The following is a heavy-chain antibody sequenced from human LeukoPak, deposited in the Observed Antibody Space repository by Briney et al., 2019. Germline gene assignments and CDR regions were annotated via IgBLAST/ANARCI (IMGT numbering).Heavy chain of an antibody. V-gene: IGHV4-34*01. CDR1: GGSFSGYY. CDR3: ARVIRENYYGSGSFGGDPNWFDP. J-gene: IGHJ5*02. Sequence: PSETLSLTCAVYGGSFSGYYWSWIRQPPGKGLGWIGEINHSGSTNYNPSLKSRVTISVDTSKNQFSLKLSSVTAADTAVYYCARVIRENYYGSGSFGGDPNWFDPWGQGTLVTVSS. CDR2: INHSGST. D-gene: IGHD3-10*01.